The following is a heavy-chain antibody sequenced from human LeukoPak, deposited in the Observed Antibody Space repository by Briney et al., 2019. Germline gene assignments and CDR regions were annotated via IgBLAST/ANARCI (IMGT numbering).Heavy chain of an antibody. V-gene: IGHV1-69*13. J-gene: IGHJ4*02. CDR2: IIPIFGTA. CDR1: GGTFSSYA. Sequence: SVKVSCKASGGTFSSYAISWVRQAPGQGLEWMGGIIPIFGTANYAQKFQGRVTITADESTSTAYMELSSLRSEDTAVYYCARGHDSCGYYLHFDYWGQGTLVTVSS. CDR3: ARGHDSCGYYLHFDY. D-gene: IGHD3-22*01.